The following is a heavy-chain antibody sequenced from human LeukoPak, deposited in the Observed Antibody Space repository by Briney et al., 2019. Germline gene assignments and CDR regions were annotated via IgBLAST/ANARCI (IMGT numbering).Heavy chain of an antibody. CDR2: IHTSGGT. J-gene: IGHJ4*02. CDR3: AKDLGDLHKSGYFVY. Sequence: PSETLSLTCTVYGDSISSGSFYWSWIRQSAGKGLEWIGRIHTSGGTDYDPALKSRISVSLDRTQNQFSLKLNSVTAADTALYYCAKDLGDLHKSGYFVYWGQGTLVTVSS. CDR1: GDSISSGSFY. D-gene: IGHD3-10*01. V-gene: IGHV4-61*02.